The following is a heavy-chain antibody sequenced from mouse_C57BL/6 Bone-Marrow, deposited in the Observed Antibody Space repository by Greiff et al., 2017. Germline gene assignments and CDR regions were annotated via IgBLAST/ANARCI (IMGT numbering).Heavy chain of an antibody. V-gene: IGHV1-64*01. CDR2: IHPNSGST. Sequence: QVQLQQPGAELVKPGASVKLSCTASGYTFTSYWMHWVQQRPGQGLEWIGMIHPNSGSTNYNETFKSKVTLTIDKSSSTAYMQLSSLTSEDSAVYYCAPFPFAYWGQGTLVTVSA. CDR1: GYTFTSYW. J-gene: IGHJ3*01. CDR3: APFPFAY.